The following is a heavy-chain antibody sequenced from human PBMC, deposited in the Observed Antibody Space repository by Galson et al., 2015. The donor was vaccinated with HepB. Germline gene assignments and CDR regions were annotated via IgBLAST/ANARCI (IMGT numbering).Heavy chain of an antibody. CDR1: GFTFGSYA. J-gene: IGHJ6*02. D-gene: IGHD1-20*01. Sequence: SLRLSCAASGFTFGSYAMTWVRQAPGKGLEWVSTISGSGGSTYYADSVKGRFTISRDNSKNTLYLQMNSLRAEDTAVYYCAKAVVTGTRNSCMDVWGQGTTVTGSS. CDR2: ISGSGGST. V-gene: IGHV3-23*01. CDR3: AKAVVTGTRNSCMDV.